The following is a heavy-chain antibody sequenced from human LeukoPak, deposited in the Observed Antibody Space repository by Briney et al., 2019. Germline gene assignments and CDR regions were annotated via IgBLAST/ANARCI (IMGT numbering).Heavy chain of an antibody. CDR3: AKGRGIFGSYLPFDY. D-gene: IGHD1-26*01. CDR2: ISYDRRII. V-gene: IGHV3-30*18. J-gene: IGHJ4*02. CDR1: GFTFSSYG. Sequence: GGSLRLSCVHCGFTFSSYGMHRVRQAPGTGLEWVAVISYDRRIIYYAESVKGRYTISRDNSKNTLYLQMNSLRGEDTAVYYCAKGRGIFGSYLPFDYWGQGTLVTVSS.